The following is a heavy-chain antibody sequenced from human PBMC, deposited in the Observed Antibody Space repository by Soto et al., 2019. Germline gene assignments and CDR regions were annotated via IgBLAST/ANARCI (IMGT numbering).Heavy chain of an antibody. Sequence: SETLSLTCIVSGDSISSYYWTWIWQPPGKGLEWIGYVHNSGATHYSPSLKSRVTLSLDTSNNRIYLKLSSVTAADTAVYYCASAPGFNFSDSWGQGTLVTLSS. V-gene: IGHV4-59*04. CDR1: GDSISSYY. D-gene: IGHD3-3*01. CDR2: VHNSGAT. J-gene: IGHJ4*02. CDR3: ASAPGFNFSDS.